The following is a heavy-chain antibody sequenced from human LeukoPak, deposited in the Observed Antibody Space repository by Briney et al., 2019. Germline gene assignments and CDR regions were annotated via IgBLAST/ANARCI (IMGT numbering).Heavy chain of an antibody. CDR1: GFTFSSYS. Sequence: GGSLRLSCAASGFTFSSYSMHWVRQAPGKGLVWVSHINSDGSSTTHADSVKGRFTISRDNAKNTLYLQMNSLRAEDTAVYYCAIGRVRAAFDPWGQGTLVTVSS. CDR3: AIGRVRAAFDP. J-gene: IGHJ5*02. CDR2: INSDGSST. D-gene: IGHD2-2*01. V-gene: IGHV3-74*01.